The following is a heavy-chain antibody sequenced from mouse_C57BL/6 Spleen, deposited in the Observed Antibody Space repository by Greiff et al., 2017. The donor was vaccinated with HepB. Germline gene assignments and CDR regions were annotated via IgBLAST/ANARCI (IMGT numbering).Heavy chain of an antibody. CDR2: INPGSGGT. V-gene: IGHV1-54*01. J-gene: IGHJ2*01. Sequence: VKLMESGAELVRPGTSVKVSCKASGYAFTNYLIEWVKQRPGQGLEWIGVINPGSGGTNYNEKFKGKATLTADKSSSTAYMQLSSLTSEDSAVYFCARGDDYDYWGQGTTLTVSS. D-gene: IGHD2-4*01. CDR1: GYAFTNYL. CDR3: ARGDDYDY.